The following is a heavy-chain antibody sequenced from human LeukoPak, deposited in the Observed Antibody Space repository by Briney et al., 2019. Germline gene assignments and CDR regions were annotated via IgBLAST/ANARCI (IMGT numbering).Heavy chain of an antibody. D-gene: IGHD3-3*01. CDR2: IWYDGSNK. CDR1: GFTFSSYG. CDR3: ARDRSYDFWSGYSTPDY. V-gene: IGHV3-33*01. J-gene: IGHJ4*02. Sequence: GGSLRLSCAASGFTFSSYGMPWVRQAPGKGLEWVAVIWYDGSNKYYADSVKGRFTISRDDSKNTLDLQMNSLRAEDTAVYYCARDRSYDFWSGYSTPDYWGQGTLVTVSS.